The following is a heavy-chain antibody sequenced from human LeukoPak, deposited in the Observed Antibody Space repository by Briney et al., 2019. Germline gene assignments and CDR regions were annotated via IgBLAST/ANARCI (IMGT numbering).Heavy chain of an antibody. J-gene: IGHJ4*02. D-gene: IGHD1-26*01. CDR1: GFTFDDYA. CDR3: AKDALSGSYLDY. V-gene: IGHV3-9*01. CDR2: ISWNSGSI. Sequence: GGSLRLSCAASGFTFDDYAMHWVRQAPGKGLEWVSGISWNSGSIGYADSVKGRFTISRDNAKNSLYLQMNSLRAEDTALYYCAKDALSGSYLDYWGQGTLVTVSS.